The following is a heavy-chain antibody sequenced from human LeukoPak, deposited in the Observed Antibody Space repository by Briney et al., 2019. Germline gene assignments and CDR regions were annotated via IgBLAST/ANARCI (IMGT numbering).Heavy chain of an antibody. CDR1: GFSVSANY. V-gene: IGHV3-23*01. CDR3: AKWEIGSSWTRDFDY. Sequence: GGSLRLSCAASGFSVSANYMSWVRQAPGKGLEWVSAISGSGGSTYYADSVKGRFTISRDNSKNTLYLQMNSLRAEDTAVYYCAKWEIGSSWTRDFDYWGQGTLVTVSS. D-gene: IGHD6-13*01. J-gene: IGHJ4*02. CDR2: ISGSGGST.